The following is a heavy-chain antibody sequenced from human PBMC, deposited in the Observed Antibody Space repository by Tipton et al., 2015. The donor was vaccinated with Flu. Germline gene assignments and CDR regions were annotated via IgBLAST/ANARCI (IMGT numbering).Heavy chain of an antibody. V-gene: IGHV3-30-3*01. J-gene: IGHJ4*02. D-gene: IGHD2-15*01. CDR3: AREDCC. CDR1: GFTFSSYA. Sequence: SLRLSCAASGFTFSSYAMHWVRQAPGKGLEWVAVISYDGSNKYYADSVKGRFTISRDNSKNTLYLQMNSLRAEDTAVYYCAREDCCWGQGTLVTVSS. CDR2: ISYDGSNK.